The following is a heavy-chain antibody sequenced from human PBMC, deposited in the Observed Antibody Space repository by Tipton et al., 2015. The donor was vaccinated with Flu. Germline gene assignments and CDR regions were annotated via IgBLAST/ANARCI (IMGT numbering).Heavy chain of an antibody. J-gene: IGHJ4*02. CDR2: IKYDGSTI. V-gene: IGHV3-7*01. Sequence: QLVQSGGGLVQPGGSLRLSCAASGFIFSDYWMAWVRQAPGKGLEWVANIKYDGSTIYYVDSVKGRFTISRDNAKNSVYLQMNNLRAEDTAMYYCTRRLVEDWGQGTQVTVSS. CDR3: TRRLVED. CDR1: GFIFSDYW.